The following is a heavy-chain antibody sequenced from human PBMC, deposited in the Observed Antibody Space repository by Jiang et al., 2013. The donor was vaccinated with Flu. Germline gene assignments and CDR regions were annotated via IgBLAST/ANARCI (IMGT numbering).Heavy chain of an antibody. D-gene: IGHD1-26*01. CDR2: IIPIFGTA. J-gene: IGHJ4*02. CDR1: GGTFSSYA. V-gene: IGHV1-69*01. CDR3: ATQAEVGAAYYFDY. Sequence: GAEVKKPGSSVKVSCKASGGTFSSYAVSWVRQAPGQGLEWMGGIIPIFGTANYAQKFQGRVTITADESTSTAYMELSSLRSEDTAVYYCATQAEVGAAYYFDYWGQGTLVTVSS.